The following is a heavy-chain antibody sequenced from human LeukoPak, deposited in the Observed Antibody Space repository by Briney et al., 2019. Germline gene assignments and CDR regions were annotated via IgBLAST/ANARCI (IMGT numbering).Heavy chain of an antibody. V-gene: IGHV4-39*07. Sequence: SETLSLTCTVSGGSISSSSYYWGWIRQPPGKGLEWIGSIYYSGSTYYNPSLKSRVTIPVDTSKNQFSLKLSSVTAADTAVYYCARVEYSSGWYENWFDPWGQGTLVTVSS. CDR3: ARVEYSSGWYENWFDP. J-gene: IGHJ5*02. CDR2: IYYSGST. CDR1: GGSISSSSYY. D-gene: IGHD6-19*01.